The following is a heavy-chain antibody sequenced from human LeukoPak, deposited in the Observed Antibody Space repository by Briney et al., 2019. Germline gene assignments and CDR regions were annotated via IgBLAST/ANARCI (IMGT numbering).Heavy chain of an antibody. J-gene: IGHJ4*02. CDR2: IIPILGIA. D-gene: IGHD1-26*01. Sequence: ASVKVSCKASGGTLSSYAISWVRQAPGQGLEWMGRIIPILGIANYAQKFQGRVTITADKSTSTAYMELSSLRSEDTAVYYCARGSGSYWSRFDYWGQGTLVTVSS. CDR1: GGTLSSYA. V-gene: IGHV1-69*04. CDR3: ARGSGSYWSRFDY.